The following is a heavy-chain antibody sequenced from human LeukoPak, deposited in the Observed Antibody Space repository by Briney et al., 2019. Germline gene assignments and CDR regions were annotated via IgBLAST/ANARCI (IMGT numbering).Heavy chain of an antibody. J-gene: IGHJ6*03. D-gene: IGHD6-19*01. CDR3: ARESSGWPQISYYYYYMDV. V-gene: IGHV3-48*03. CDR1: GFPFSSYE. CDR2: ISSSGSTR. Sequence: GGSLRLSCAASGFPFSSYEMNWVRQAPGKGLEWISYISSSGSTRYYADSVKGGFTISRNNAKNSLYLQMNSLRAEDTAVYYCARESSGWPQISYYYYYMDVWGKGTTVTVSS.